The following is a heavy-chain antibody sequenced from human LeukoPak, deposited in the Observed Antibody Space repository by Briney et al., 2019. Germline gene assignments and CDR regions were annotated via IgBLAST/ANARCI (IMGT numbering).Heavy chain of an antibody. CDR2: IYTSGST. V-gene: IGHV4-4*07. CDR3: ARSGSFSDWFVR. J-gene: IGHJ5*02. CDR1: GRSISSYY. D-gene: IGHD1-26*01. Sequence: SETLSLTCTVSGRSISSYYWSWIRQPAGKGLEWIGRIYTSGSTNYNPSLKSRVTMSVDTSKNQFSLKLSSVTAADTAVYYCARSGSFSDWFVRWGQGTLATVPS.